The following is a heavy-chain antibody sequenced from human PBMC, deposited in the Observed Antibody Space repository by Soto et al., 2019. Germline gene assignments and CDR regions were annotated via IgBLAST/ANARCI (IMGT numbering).Heavy chain of an antibody. CDR2: IIPILGIA. CDR1: GGTFSSYT. CDR3: ARADDILSRDY. D-gene: IGHD3-9*01. J-gene: IGHJ4*02. Sequence: QVQLVQSGAEVKKPGSSVKVSCKASGGTFSSYTISWVRQAPGQGLEWMGRIIPILGIANYAQKFQGRVTITADKATSTAYMELSSLRSEDTAVYYCARADDILSRDYWGQGTLVTVSS. V-gene: IGHV1-69*02.